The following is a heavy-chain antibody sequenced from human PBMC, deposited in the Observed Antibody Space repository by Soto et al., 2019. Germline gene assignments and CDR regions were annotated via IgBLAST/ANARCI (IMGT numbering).Heavy chain of an antibody. D-gene: IGHD2-15*01. V-gene: IGHV4-31*03. J-gene: IGHJ6*03. CDR2: IYYSGST. CDR3: ARAYCSGGSCYGYYYYYMDV. CDR1: GGSISSGGYY. Sequence: QVQLQESGPGLVKPSQTLSLTCTVSGGSISSGGYYWSWIRQHPGKGLEWIGYIYYSGSTYYNPSLKTRVTISVDTSKNQFSLKLSSVTAADTAVYYCARAYCSGGSCYGYYYYYMDVWGKGTTVTVSS.